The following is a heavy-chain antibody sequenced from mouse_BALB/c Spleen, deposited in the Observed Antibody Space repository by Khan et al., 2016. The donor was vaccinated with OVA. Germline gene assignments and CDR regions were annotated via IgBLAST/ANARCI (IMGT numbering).Heavy chain of an antibody. CDR2: IYPGSGST. CDR1: GYIFTDYV. J-gene: IGHJ3*01. Sequence: QVQLQQSGPELVKPGASVKMSCKASGYIFTDYVINWVKQRTGQGLEWIGEIYPGSGSTYYNEKFKGKATLTADKSYNTAYMQLSNLTSEDSAVYFCAKNYASWFAYWGQGTLVTVSA. CDR3: AKNYASWFAY. V-gene: IGHV1-77*01. D-gene: IGHD1-1*02.